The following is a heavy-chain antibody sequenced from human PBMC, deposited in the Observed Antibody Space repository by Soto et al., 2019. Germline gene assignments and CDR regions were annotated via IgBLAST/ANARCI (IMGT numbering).Heavy chain of an antibody. CDR1: GFTFSAYY. CDR2: ISGSGGTM. CDR3: ARDLYYDGSGYYSGGIGY. D-gene: IGHD3-22*01. Sequence: QVQLVESGGGMVNPGGSLRLSCAASGFTFSAYYVGWIRQAPGKGLEWVSYISGSGGTMYYADSVKGRFTISRDNTKNSLYLQMNSLRAEDTAVYYCARDLYYDGSGYYSGGIGYWGQGTLVTVSS. V-gene: IGHV3-11*01. J-gene: IGHJ4*02.